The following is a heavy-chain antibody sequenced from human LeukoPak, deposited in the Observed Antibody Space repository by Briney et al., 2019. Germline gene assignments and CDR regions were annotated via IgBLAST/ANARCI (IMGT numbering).Heavy chain of an antibody. CDR2: IYYGGST. CDR3: AKQQLETGVTWFDP. CDR1: GGSISSYY. Sequence: SETLSLTCTVSGGSISSYYWSWIRQPPGKGLEWIGYIYYGGSTNYNPSLKSRVTISVDTSKNQFSLKLSSVTAADTAVYYCAKQQLETGVTWFDPWGQGTLVTVSS. V-gene: IGHV4-59*08. J-gene: IGHJ5*02. D-gene: IGHD6-13*01.